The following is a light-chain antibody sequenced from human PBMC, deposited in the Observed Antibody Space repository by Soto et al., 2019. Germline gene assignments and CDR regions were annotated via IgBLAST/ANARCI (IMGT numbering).Light chain of an antibody. Sequence: EIVLTQSPATLSLSPGERATLSCRASQSVSSYLAWYQQKPGQAPRLLIYAVSSRATGIPARFSGSGSGTDFTLTISSLEPEDFAVYYCQQRSNWPGTFGQGTKLEIK. J-gene: IGKJ2*01. CDR1: QSVSSY. V-gene: IGKV3-11*01. CDR2: AVS. CDR3: QQRSNWPGT.